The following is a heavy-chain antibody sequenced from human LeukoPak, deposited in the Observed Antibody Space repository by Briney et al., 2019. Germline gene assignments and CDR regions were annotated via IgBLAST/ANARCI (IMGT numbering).Heavy chain of an antibody. CDR3: ARLKGDGYTYYYYYGMDV. CDR2: ISAYSGNT. Sequence: ASVKVSCKASGYTFTSFGISWVRQAPGQGLEWMGWISAYSGNTNYAQKLQGRVTMTTDTSTSTAYMELRSLRSDDTAVYYCARLKGDGYTYYYYYGMDVWGQGTTVTVSS. J-gene: IGHJ6*02. V-gene: IGHV1-18*01. CDR1: GYTFTSFG. D-gene: IGHD5-24*01.